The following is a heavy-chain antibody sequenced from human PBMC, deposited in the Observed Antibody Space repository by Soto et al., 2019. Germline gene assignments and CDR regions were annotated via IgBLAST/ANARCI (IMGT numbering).Heavy chain of an antibody. CDR1: GFTFSNAW. CDR3: TKYSGYDFRYYYYGMDV. D-gene: IGHD5-12*01. J-gene: IGHJ6*02. Sequence: PVGSLRLSCAASGFTFSNAWMNWVRQAPGKGLEWVGRIKSKTDGGTTDYAAPVKGRFTISRDDSKNTLYLQMNSPKTEDTAVYYCTKYSGYDFRYYYYGMDVWGQGTTVTVSS. V-gene: IGHV3-15*07. CDR2: IKSKTDGGTT.